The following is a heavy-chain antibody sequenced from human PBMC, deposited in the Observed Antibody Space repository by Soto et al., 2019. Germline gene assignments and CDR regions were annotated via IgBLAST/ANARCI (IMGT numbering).Heavy chain of an antibody. J-gene: IGHJ4*02. Sequence: QVQVVQSWAEEKKPGASVKVSCTASGYTFTGYAMHWVRQAPGQRLEWMGWINAGNGNTKYSQKFQGRVTITRDTSASTAYMELSSLRSEDTAVYYCARAVAVPADFDYWGQGTLVTVSS. D-gene: IGHD6-19*01. V-gene: IGHV1-3*05. CDR3: ARAVAVPADFDY. CDR1: GYTFTGYA. CDR2: INAGNGNT.